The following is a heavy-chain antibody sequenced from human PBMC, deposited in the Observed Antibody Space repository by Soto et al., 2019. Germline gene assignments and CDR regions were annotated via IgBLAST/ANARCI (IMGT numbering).Heavy chain of an antibody. CDR2: IYYSGST. CDR3: ARHAAGITYFDY. J-gene: IGHJ4*02. D-gene: IGHD1-20*01. V-gene: IGHV4-39*01. CDR1: GGSISSSSYY. Sequence: SETLSLTCTVSGGSISSSSYYWGWIRQPPGKGLEWIGSIYYSGSTYYNPSLKSRVTISVDTSKNQFSLKLSSVTAADTAVHYCARHAAGITYFDYWGQGTLVTVSS.